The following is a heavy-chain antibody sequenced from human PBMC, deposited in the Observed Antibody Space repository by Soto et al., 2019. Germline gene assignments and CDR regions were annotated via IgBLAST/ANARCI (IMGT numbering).Heavy chain of an antibody. CDR2: AAYSGGT. D-gene: IGHD2-15*01. CDR1: GGSIANNNYF. CDR3: AKVVVGATSHSDFDS. J-gene: IGHJ4*02. V-gene: IGHV4-39*01. Sequence: QLQLQESGPGLVRPSETLSLTGTVSGGSIANNNYFWGWVRQPPGKGLEWIGSAAYSGGTYKNPSLKSRVTVSVDTSKNQFSLKLTSVTAADTAVYYCAKVVVGATSHSDFDSWGQGTLVTVSS.